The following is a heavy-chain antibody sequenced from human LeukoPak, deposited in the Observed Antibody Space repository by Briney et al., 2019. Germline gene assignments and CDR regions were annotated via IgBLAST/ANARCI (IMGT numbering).Heavy chain of an antibody. CDR1: GGSFSGYY. D-gene: IGHD6-13*01. Sequence: PSETLSLTCAVYGGSFSGYYWSWVRQPPGKGLEWVSAISGSGGSTYYADSVKGRFTISRDNSKNTLYLQMNSLRAEDTAVYYCAKDHRRAAAGTSPPNWFDPWGQGTLVTVSS. CDR3: AKDHRRAAAGTSPPNWFDP. V-gene: IGHV3-23*01. CDR2: ISGSGGST. J-gene: IGHJ5*02.